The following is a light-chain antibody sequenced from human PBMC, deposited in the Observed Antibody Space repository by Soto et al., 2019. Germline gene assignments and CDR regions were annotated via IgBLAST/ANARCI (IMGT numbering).Light chain of an antibody. CDR1: SSDVGGYDY. CDR3: SSYTSSSTPVV. CDR2: EVN. J-gene: IGLJ2*01. V-gene: IGLV2-8*01. Sequence: QSALTQPPSASGSPGQSVTISCTGTSSDVGGYDYVSWYQQHPGKAPKLIIYEVNKRPSGVPDRFSGSKSGSTASLTVSGLQADDEADFYCSSYTSSSTPVVFGGGTKLTVL.